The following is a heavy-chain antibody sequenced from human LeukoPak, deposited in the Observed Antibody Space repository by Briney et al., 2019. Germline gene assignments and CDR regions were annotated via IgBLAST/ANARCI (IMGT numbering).Heavy chain of an antibody. Sequence: SETLSLTCSVYGGSFSSYYWSWIRQPPGKGLEWIGEINDSGGTNYNPSLKSRFSISVDTPKNQFSLKLSSVTAADTAIYYCARGPRGAKSSGWYLLGFDYWGQGTLVTVSS. J-gene: IGHJ4*02. CDR1: GGSFSSYY. CDR3: ARGPRGAKSSGWYLLGFDY. CDR2: INDSGGT. V-gene: IGHV4-34*01. D-gene: IGHD6-19*01.